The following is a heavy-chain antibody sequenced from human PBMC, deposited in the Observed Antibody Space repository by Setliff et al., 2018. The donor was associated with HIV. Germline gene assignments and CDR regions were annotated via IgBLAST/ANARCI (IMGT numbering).Heavy chain of an antibody. CDR3: AKGAGFYGDYTFDY. D-gene: IGHD4-17*01. V-gene: IGHV4-4*02. CDR1: GASDINYIW. J-gene: IGHJ4*02. CDR2: VYHTGST. Sequence: PSETLSLTCAVSGASDINYIWWSWVRQPPGKGLEWIGEVYHTGSTNLNPSLTTRLTMSVDKAKFQFSLRLTSVTAADTAVYYCAKGAGFYGDYTFDYWGQGNLVTVSS.